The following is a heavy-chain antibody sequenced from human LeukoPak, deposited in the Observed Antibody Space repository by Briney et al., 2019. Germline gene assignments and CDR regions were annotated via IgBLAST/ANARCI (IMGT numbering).Heavy chain of an antibody. Sequence: GGSLRLSCAASGFTFSSYAMHWVRQAPGKGLEWVAVISYDGSNKYYADSVKGRFTISRDNSKNTLYLQMNSLRAEDTAVYYCARGTMVIYDSSGYSFGYWGQGTLVTVSS. CDR1: GFTFSSYA. J-gene: IGHJ4*02. D-gene: IGHD3-22*01. CDR3: ARGTMVIYDSSGYSFGY. V-gene: IGHV3-30-3*01. CDR2: ISYDGSNK.